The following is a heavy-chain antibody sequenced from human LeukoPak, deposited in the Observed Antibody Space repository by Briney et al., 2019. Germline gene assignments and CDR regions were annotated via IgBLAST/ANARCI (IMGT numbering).Heavy chain of an antibody. V-gene: IGHV3-23*01. CDR1: GFTFSSYA. CDR2: ISGSGGST. CDR3: ARDHRSYYDLWSGYSPEYYFDY. J-gene: IGHJ4*02. Sequence: GGSLRLSCAASGFTFSSYAMSWVRQAPGKGLEWVSAISGSGGSTYYADSVKGRFTISRDNSKNTLYLQMNSLRAEDTAVYYCARDHRSYYDLWSGYSPEYYFDYWGQGTLVTVSS. D-gene: IGHD3-3*01.